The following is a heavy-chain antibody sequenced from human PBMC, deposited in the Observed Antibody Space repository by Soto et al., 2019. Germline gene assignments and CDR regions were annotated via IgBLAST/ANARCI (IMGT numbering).Heavy chain of an antibody. V-gene: IGHV4-39*01. J-gene: IGHJ5*02. D-gene: IGHD3-22*01. Sequence: SETRSLPCTVSGGSISSSRYHWVFIRQPPGKGLEWIGSIYYSGSTYYNPSLKSRVTISVDTSKNQFSLKLSSVTAADTAVYYCARHGNYYDSSGYYGWFEPWGQGNLVT. CDR1: GGSISSSRYH. CDR2: IYYSGST. CDR3: ARHGNYYDSSGYYGWFEP.